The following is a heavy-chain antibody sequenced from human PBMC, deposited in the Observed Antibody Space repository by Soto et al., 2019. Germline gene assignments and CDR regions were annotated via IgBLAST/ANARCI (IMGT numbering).Heavy chain of an antibody. J-gene: IGHJ4*02. V-gene: IGHV2-5*02. Sequence: QITLNESGPTQVKPRQTLTLTCTFSGFSRTTSGVGVGWIRQSPGKAPEWLALIYWDDDKRYSPSLKSRLTKTKDTSKNQVVLTMADLDPADTATYYCAHRVRRTVFGLVTTTAIYFDFWGQGTPVAVSS. CDR2: IYWDDDK. CDR3: AHRVRRTVFGLVTTTAIYFDF. CDR1: GFSRTTSGVG. D-gene: IGHD3-3*01.